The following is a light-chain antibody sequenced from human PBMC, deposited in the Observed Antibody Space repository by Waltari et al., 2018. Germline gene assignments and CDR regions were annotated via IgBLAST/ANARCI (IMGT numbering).Light chain of an antibody. CDR2: EVN. CDR3: TSYAGINNLV. Sequence: QSALTQPPSASGSPGQSVTISCTGPSNDVAGYTYVSWYQQYPGKVPKLLIYEVNKRPSGVPDRFSGSKSGNTASLTVSGLQAEDEATYYCTSYAGINNLVFGTGTKVTVL. V-gene: IGLV2-8*01. J-gene: IGLJ1*01. CDR1: SNDVAGYTY.